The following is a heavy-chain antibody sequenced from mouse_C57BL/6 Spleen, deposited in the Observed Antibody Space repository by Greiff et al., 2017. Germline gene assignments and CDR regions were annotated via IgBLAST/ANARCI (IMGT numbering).Heavy chain of an antibody. D-gene: IGHD1-1*01. V-gene: IGHV1-52*01. CDR3: ALITTVVAIDY. Sequence: VQLQQPGAELVRPGSSVKLSCKASGYTFTRYWMHWVKQRPIQGLEWIGNIDPSDSETHYNQKFKDKATLTVDKSSSTAYMQLSSLTSEDSAVYYGALITTVVAIDYWGQGTTLTVSS. J-gene: IGHJ2*01. CDR1: GYTFTRYW. CDR2: IDPSDSET.